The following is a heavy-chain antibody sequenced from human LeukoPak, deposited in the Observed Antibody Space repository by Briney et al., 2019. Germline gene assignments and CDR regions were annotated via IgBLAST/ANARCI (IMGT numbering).Heavy chain of an antibody. Sequence: SQTLSLTCTVSGGSISSGGNYWSWIRQHPGKGLEWIGYIYYGGSTYYNPSLKSRVTISVDTSKNQFSLKLSSVTAADTAVYYCARGRKYDSGYMDVWGKGTTVTVSS. V-gene: IGHV4-31*03. CDR1: GGSISSGGNY. CDR2: IYYGGST. CDR3: ARGRKYDSGYMDV. J-gene: IGHJ6*03. D-gene: IGHD3-3*01.